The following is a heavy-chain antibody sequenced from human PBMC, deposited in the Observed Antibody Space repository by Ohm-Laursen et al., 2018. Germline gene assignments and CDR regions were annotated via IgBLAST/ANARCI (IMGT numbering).Heavy chain of an antibody. CDR3: ASEAKPDAFDI. Sequence: SLRLSCAASGFIFNNYWMHWVRQAPGKGLVWVSRINSDGSSTSYADSVKGRFTISRDNAKNTLYPQMNSLRAEDTAVYYCASEAKPDAFDIWGQGTLVTVSS. CDR2: INSDGSST. J-gene: IGHJ3*02. V-gene: IGHV3-74*01. CDR1: GFIFNNYW.